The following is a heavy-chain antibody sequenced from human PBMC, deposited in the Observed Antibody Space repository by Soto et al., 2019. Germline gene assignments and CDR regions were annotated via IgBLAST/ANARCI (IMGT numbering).Heavy chain of an antibody. CDR1: GFTFSTYA. V-gene: IGHV3-23*01. J-gene: IGHJ5*02. Sequence: PGGSLRLSCAASGFTFSTYAMSWVRQAPGKGLEWVSTISGGGGSTYYADSVKGRFTISRDTSKNTLYLQMNSLRPEDTAVYYCGKDRMGATPNWSDPSVHGALVT. CDR2: ISGGGGST. D-gene: IGHD1-26*01. CDR3: GKDRMGATPNWSDP.